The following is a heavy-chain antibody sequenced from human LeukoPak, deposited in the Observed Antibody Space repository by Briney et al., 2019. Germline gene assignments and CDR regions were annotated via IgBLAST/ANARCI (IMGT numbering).Heavy chain of an antibody. CDR1: GFTFSSYA. Sequence: GRSLRLSCVASGFTFSSYAMHWVRQAPGKGLEWVAVISYDGRDKYYADSAKGRFTISRDNSKNTLYMQMNSLRVEDTAVYYCARDPQWAVAASGGDFDYWGQGTLVTVSS. CDR3: ARDPQWAVAASGGDFDY. J-gene: IGHJ4*02. V-gene: IGHV3-30*01. D-gene: IGHD6-19*01. CDR2: ISYDGRDK.